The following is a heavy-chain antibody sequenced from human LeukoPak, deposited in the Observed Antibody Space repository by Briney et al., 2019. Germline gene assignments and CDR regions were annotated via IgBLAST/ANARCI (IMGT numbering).Heavy chain of an antibody. J-gene: IGHJ4*02. CDR1: GGSISSGGYS. CDR2: IFHSGST. V-gene: IGHV4-30-2*01. Sequence: SETLSLTCAVSGGSISSGGYSWSWIRHPPGTGLEWIGYIFHSGSTKYIPSLKSRVTISVDRPKNQFSLELSSVTAADTAVYYCARGPLAYNFGEFDYWGQGALVTVSS. D-gene: IGHD5-18*01. CDR3: ARGPLAYNFGEFDY.